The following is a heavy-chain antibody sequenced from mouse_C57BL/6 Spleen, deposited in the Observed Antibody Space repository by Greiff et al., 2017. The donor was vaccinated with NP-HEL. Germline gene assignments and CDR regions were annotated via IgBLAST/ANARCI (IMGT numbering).Heavy chain of an antibody. D-gene: IGHD1-2*01. CDR2: IDPSDSYT. J-gene: IGHJ2*01. CDR1: GYTFTSYW. Sequence: QVQLKEPGAELVMPGASVKLSCKASGYTFTSYWMHWVKQRPGQGLEWIGEIDPSDSYTNYNQKFKGKSTLTVDKSSSTAYMQLSSLTSEDSAVYYCARAHYYGKDYFDYWGQGTTLTVSS. CDR3: ARAHYYGKDYFDY. V-gene: IGHV1-69*01.